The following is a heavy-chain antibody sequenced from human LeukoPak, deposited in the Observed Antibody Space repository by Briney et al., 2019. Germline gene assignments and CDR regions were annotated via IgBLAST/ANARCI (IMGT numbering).Heavy chain of an antibody. Sequence: GGSLRLSCSGSGFTFSNYGMHWVRQAPGKGLEYVSGINSNGGSTYYADSVKGRFTISRDNSKNTLYLQMSSLRTEDTAVYYCVKDRRIVWFGELSGFDYWGQGTPVTVSS. CDR3: VKDRRIVWFGELSGFDY. CDR2: INSNGGST. D-gene: IGHD3-10*01. CDR1: GFTFSNYG. J-gene: IGHJ4*02. V-gene: IGHV3-64D*06.